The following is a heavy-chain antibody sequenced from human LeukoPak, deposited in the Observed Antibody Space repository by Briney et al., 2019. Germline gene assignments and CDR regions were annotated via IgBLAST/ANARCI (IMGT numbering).Heavy chain of an antibody. CDR1: GFTFSDYY. Sequence: GGSLRLSCAASGFTFSDYYMSWIRQAPGKGLEWVSYISSSGTTIYYADSVKGRFSISRDNAKNSLYLQMNSLRAEDTAVYYCARDHRYYYDRIFAAFDYWGQGTLATVSS. CDR3: ARDHRYYYDRIFAAFDY. V-gene: IGHV3-11*04. J-gene: IGHJ4*02. D-gene: IGHD3-22*01. CDR2: ISSSGTTI.